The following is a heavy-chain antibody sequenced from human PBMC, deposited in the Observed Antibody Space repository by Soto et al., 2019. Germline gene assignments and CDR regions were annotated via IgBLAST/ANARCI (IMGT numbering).Heavy chain of an antibody. V-gene: IGHV3-30-3*01. J-gene: IGHJ6*02. CDR2: ISYDGDNK. Sequence: QVQLVESGGGVVQPGRSLRLSCAASGFTFSYHALNWVRQAPGKGLEWVAVISYDGDNKYIAESVKGRFTISRDNSKNTVSLQMNNLRAEDTAMDFCARATTSSAFSAMDVWGQWTTVTVSS. CDR3: ARATTSSAFSAMDV. CDR1: GFTFSYHA. D-gene: IGHD1-1*01.